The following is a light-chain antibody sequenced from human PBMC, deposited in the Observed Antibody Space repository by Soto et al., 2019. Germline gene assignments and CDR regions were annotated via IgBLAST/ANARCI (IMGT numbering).Light chain of an antibody. V-gene: IGLV2-14*01. CDR3: SSYTSSSTYG. CDR2: EVS. Sequence: QSALTQPASVSGSPGQSITISCTGTSSDVGGYKYVSWYQQHPGKAPKLMIYEVSNWPSGVSHRFSGSKSGNTASLTISGLQAEDDADYYCSSYTSSSTYGFGTGTKLTVL. CDR1: SSDVGGYKY. J-gene: IGLJ1*01.